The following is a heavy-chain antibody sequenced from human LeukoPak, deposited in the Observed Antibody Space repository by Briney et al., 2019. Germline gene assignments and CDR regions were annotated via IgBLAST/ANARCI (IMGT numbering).Heavy chain of an antibody. CDR3: VVIGGTATGGFDS. CDR1: GFTFSTYW. CDR2: IKQDGSDK. J-gene: IGHJ4*02. Sequence: PGGSLGLSCAASGFTFSTYWMTWVRQAPGKGLEWVANIKQDGSDKNYVDSVKGRFTISRDNAKKSLYLQMNSLRAEATAIYYCVVIGGTATGGFDSWGQGTLVIVSS. V-gene: IGHV3-7*01. D-gene: IGHD2-21*02.